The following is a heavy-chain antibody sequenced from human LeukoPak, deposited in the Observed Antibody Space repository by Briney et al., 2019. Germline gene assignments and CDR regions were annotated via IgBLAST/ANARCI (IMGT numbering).Heavy chain of an antibody. CDR1: GGSIGSYY. CDR3: GGAGLYASVNKYYYYYYMDY. Sequence: SETLSLTCTVSGGSIGSYYRSWVRQPPGKGLEWVGYIHYGGSTNYNPSLKSGVTTSINTSKNQFSLKVTSWTAADAAVYYCGGAGLYASVNKYYYYYYMDYWGTGTTVTVSS. CDR2: IHYGGST. J-gene: IGHJ6*03. V-gene: IGHV4-59*01. D-gene: IGHD2-8*01.